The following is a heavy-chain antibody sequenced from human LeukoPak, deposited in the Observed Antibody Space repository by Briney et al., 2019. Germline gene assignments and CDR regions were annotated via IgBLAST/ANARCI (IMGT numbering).Heavy chain of an antibody. Sequence: PETLSLTCTVSGVSISSYYWSWIRQPPGKGLEWIGHIYYSGSTNYNPSLKSRVTISVDTSKNQISLRLNSVTAADTAVYYCAKRGYSSSWNYWGQGTLVTVSS. CDR3: AKRGYSSSWNY. D-gene: IGHD6-13*01. CDR1: GVSISSYY. V-gene: IGHV4-59*08. J-gene: IGHJ4*02. CDR2: IYYSGST.